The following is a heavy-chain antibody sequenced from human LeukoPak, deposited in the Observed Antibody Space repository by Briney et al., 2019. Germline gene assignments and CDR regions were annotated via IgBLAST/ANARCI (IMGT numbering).Heavy chain of an antibody. D-gene: IGHD1-7*01. Sequence: GGSLRLSSAASGFTFRDSYIHSVRQAPGKGLVWVSRIDIDGNTIYADPVKGRFTISRDNAKSTLHLQMNIRRPDDTAVYYCARDMNYNLDYWGQGTLVTVSP. CDR1: GFTFRDSY. CDR2: IDIDGNT. CDR3: ARDMNYNLDY. V-gene: IGHV3-74*01. J-gene: IGHJ4*02.